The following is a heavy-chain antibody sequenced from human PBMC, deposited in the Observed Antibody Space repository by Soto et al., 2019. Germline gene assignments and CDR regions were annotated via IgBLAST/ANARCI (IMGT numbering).Heavy chain of an antibody. J-gene: IGHJ4*02. D-gene: IGHD6-6*01. Sequence: GGSLRLSCAASGFIFSNYVMSWVRQAPGKGLEWVSAMTGSGDYTYYADSVKGRFTMSRDHSKDTVFLQMGSLRAEDTALYYCVKGSASARPYFFDYWGQGTLVTVSS. V-gene: IGHV3-23*01. CDR3: VKGSASARPYFFDY. CDR2: MTGSGDYT. CDR1: GFIFSNYV.